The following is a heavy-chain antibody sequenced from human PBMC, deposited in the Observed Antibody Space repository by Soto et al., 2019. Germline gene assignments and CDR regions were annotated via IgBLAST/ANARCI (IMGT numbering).Heavy chain of an antibody. CDR2: VSSSGNT. J-gene: IGHJ6*02. Sequence: QVQLQESGPGLVKPSETLSLTCTVSGGSMGNYYWFWIRQFAGKELEWIGRVSSSGNTNDNPSLKSRATLSIDTSKNQFSLKLSSVTAADTAVYYCARADYDIVTGSYAVDVWGQGTTVTVSS. V-gene: IGHV4-4*07. D-gene: IGHD3-9*01. CDR1: GGSMGNYY. CDR3: ARADYDIVTGSYAVDV.